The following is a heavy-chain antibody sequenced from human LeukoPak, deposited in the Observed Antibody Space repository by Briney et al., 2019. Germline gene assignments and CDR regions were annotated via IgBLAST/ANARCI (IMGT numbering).Heavy chain of an antibody. CDR1: GFTVSTKY. V-gene: IGHV3-53*01. Sequence: PGGSLRLSCAVSGFTVSTKYMNWVRQAPGKGPEWVSDLYSGGSTYYADSVKGRFTISRDNSKNTLYLQMNNLRVEDTAMYYCARREYYGSGSPTDNWFDPWGQGTLVTVSS. CDR2: LYSGGST. D-gene: IGHD3-10*01. J-gene: IGHJ5*02. CDR3: ARREYYGSGSPTDNWFDP.